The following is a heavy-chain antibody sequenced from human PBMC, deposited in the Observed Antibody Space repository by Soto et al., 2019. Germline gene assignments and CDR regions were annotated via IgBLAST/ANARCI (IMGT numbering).Heavy chain of an antibody. V-gene: IGHV3-33*01. Sequence: QVQLVESGGGVVQPGTSLRLSCAASRLTFSAHDMHWVRQAPGKRLEWVALIWSDGSRGFYADSVKGRFTISRDNFKNTLYLQMNSLGAEDTAVYYCAGEPKGGAYDMDVWGQGTTGTVSS. D-gene: IGHD3-16*01. J-gene: IGHJ6*02. CDR2: IWSDGSRG. CDR1: RLTFSAHD. CDR3: AGEPKGGAYDMDV.